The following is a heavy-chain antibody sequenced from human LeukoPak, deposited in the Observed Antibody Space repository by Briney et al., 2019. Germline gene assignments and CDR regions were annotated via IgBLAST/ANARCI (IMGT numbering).Heavy chain of an antibody. V-gene: IGHV3-72*01. CDR3: AREANRGIYQGGQFNY. Sequence: GGSLRLSCAVSGFTLSDHDMDWVRQSPGKGLDWVGRTRSKGKNYSTQYAASVQGRFTISRDDSNNLLYLQMNSLKTEDTAVYYCAREANRGIYQGGQFNYWGQGTLVTVSS. D-gene: IGHD1-26*01. J-gene: IGHJ4*02. CDR1: GFTLSDHD. CDR2: TRSKGKNYST.